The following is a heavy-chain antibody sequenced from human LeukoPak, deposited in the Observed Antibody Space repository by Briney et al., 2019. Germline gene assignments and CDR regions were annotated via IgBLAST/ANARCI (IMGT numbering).Heavy chain of an antibody. D-gene: IGHD6-19*01. V-gene: IGHV4-38-2*02. CDR3: ARERYSSGWFDY. CDR2: IYHSGST. J-gene: IGHJ4*02. CDR1: GYSISSGYY. Sequence: SETLSLTCTVSGYSISSGYYWGWIRQPPGKGLGWIGSIYHSGSTHYNPSLKSRVTISVDTSKNQFSLKLNSVTAADTAVYHCARERYSSGWFDYWGQGTLVTVSS.